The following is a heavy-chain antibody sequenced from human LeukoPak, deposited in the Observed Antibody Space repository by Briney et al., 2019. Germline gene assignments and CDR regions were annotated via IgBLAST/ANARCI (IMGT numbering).Heavy chain of an antibody. CDR3: ARVYGSGSYNWFDP. D-gene: IGHD3-10*01. CDR1: GYTFTGYY. CDR2: NNPNSGGT. V-gene: IGHV1-2*02. J-gene: IGHJ5*02. Sequence: ASVKVSCKASGYTFTGYYMHWVRQAPGQGLEWMGWNNPNSGGTNYAQKFQGTVTMTRDTSISTAYMELSRLRSDDTAVYYCARVYGSGSYNWFDPWGQGTLVTVSS.